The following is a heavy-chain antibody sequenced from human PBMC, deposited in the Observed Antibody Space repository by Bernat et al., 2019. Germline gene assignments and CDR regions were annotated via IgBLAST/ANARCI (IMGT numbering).Heavy chain of an antibody. CDR3: AKDQTPYYDFWSGYYTSDYFDY. CDR2: ISGSGGST. V-gene: IGHV3-23*01. D-gene: IGHD3-3*01. J-gene: IGHJ4*02. Sequence: MSWVRQAPGKGLEWVSAISGSGGSTYYADSVKGRFTISRDNSKNTLYLQMNSPRAEDTAVYYCAKDQTPYYDFWSGYYTSDYFDYWGQGTLVTVSS.